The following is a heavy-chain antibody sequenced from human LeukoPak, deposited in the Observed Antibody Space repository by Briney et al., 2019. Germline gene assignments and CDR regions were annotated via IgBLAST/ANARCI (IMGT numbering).Heavy chain of an antibody. D-gene: IGHD2-2*01. J-gene: IGHJ5*02. CDR1: GFTFSSYA. CDR3: ARGGIVPAAISNWFDP. CDR2: ISSSGDTI. Sequence: PGGSLRLSCAASGFTFSSYAMSWVRQAPGKGLEWVSYISSSGDTIYYADSVKGRFTISRDNAKNSLYLQMNSLRAEDTAVYYCARGGIVPAAISNWFDPWGQGTLVTVSS. V-gene: IGHV3-48*04.